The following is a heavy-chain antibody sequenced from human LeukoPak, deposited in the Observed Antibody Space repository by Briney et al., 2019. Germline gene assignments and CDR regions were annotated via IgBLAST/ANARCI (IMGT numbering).Heavy chain of an antibody. D-gene: IGHD3-16*01. V-gene: IGHV4-59*01. CDR1: GGSITGYY. CDR2: IYYTGST. J-gene: IGHJ4*02. Sequence: SETLSLTCTVSGGSITGYYWTWIRQPPGKGLEYIGYIYYTGSTNYNPSLKSRVTVSVDTSKNQFSLKLSSVTAADTAVYYCARMSYEYVWGGFDYWGQGTLVTVSP. CDR3: ARMSYEYVWGGFDY.